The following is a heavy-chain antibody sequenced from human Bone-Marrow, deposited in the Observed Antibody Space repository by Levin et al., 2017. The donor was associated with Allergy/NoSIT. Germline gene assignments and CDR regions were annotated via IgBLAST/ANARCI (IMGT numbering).Heavy chain of an antibody. CDR2: ISSDGTNK. J-gene: IGHJ6*02. D-gene: IGHD2-2*02. CDR1: EFTLSTYT. CDR3: ARERYSSTKCYTDSYFYGMDV. Sequence: GGSLRLSCAASEFTLSTYTLHWVRQAPGKGLEWVSLISSDGTNKYYADSVKGRFTVSRDNSKNTVFLQMNSLRPEDSAVYHCARERYSSTKCYTDSYFYGMDVWGQGTTVIVSS. V-gene: IGHV3-30-3*01.